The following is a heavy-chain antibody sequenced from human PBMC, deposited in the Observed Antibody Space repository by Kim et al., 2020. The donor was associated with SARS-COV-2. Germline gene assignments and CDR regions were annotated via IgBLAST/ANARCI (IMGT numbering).Heavy chain of an antibody. D-gene: IGHD2-2*01. Sequence: VRGRLTISRDNTKNTLYLQMNSLGAEDTAVYYCAKDSSRRYYYYYYGMDVWGQGTTVTVSS. V-gene: IGHV3-33*06. CDR3: AKDSSRRYYYYYYGMDV. J-gene: IGHJ6*02.